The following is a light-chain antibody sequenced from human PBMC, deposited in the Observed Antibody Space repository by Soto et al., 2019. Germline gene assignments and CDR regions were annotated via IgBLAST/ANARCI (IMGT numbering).Light chain of an antibody. V-gene: IGKV2-28*01. J-gene: IGKJ4*01. CDR2: LGS. CDR1: QSLLHSNGYNY. CDR3: MQALQTQLT. Sequence: IALTQSPLSLHVIFGEPASISCRSGQSLLHSNGYNYLDWYLQKPGQSPQLLIYLGSNRSSGVPDRFSGSGSGTDFTLKISRVEAEDVGVYYCMQALQTQLTFGGGTKVDIK.